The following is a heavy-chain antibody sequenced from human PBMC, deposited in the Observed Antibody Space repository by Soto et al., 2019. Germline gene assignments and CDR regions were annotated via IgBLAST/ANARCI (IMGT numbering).Heavy chain of an antibody. CDR1: GGAFTDYI. D-gene: IGHD1-26*01. V-gene: IGHV1-69*13. CDR3: AGGRDQPPVGLYFES. J-gene: IGHJ4*02. CDR2: IIPMFGTP. Sequence: GASVKVSCKASGGAFTDYIFDWVRQAPGQGLEWMGGIIPMFGTPKYAQKFQHRVTISADVSTGTAYMELTRLRFDDTAVYYCAGGRDQPPVGLYFESWGEGTRVTVYS.